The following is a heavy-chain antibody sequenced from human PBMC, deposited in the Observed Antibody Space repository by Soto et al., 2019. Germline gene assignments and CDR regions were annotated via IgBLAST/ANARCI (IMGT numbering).Heavy chain of an antibody. CDR3: ARIEMASIK. V-gene: IGHV4-31*03. J-gene: IGHJ4*02. Sequence: SETLSLTCSVSGASIRSGGYYWSWLRQSPGKGLEWIGHIYYTGSTFYSPSLKSRLTISLDTSKNQFSLDLRSVTAADTAMYYCARIEMASIKWGRGTLVTDSS. CDR2: IYYTGST. CDR1: GASIRSGGYY.